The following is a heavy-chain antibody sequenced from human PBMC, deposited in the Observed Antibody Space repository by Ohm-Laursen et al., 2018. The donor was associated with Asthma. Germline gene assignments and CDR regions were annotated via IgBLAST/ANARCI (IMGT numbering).Heavy chain of an antibody. D-gene: IGHD1-26*01. Sequence: SLRLSCAASGYTFSSYAMHWVRQAPGKGLEWVSYISSSGSTIYYADSVKGRFTISRDNAKNSLYLQMNSLRAEDTALYYCARIGPEWELPGREYSLIHWGQGTLVTVSS. J-gene: IGHJ1*01. V-gene: IGHV3-48*01. CDR3: ARIGPEWELPGREYSLIH. CDR1: GYTFSSYA. CDR2: ISSSGSTI.